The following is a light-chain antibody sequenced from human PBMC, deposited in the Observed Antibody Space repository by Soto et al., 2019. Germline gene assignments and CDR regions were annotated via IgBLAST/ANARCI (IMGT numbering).Light chain of an antibody. Sequence: QTVVTQEPSFSVSPGGTVTLTCGLSSGSVSTSYYPGWYQQTPGQAPRTLIYSTSTRSSGVPDRFSGSILGNKAALTITGAQADDESDYYCVLYMGGAIPGVFGGGTQLTVL. CDR2: STS. CDR3: VLYMGGAIPGV. V-gene: IGLV8-61*01. CDR1: SGSVSTSYY. J-gene: IGLJ3*02.